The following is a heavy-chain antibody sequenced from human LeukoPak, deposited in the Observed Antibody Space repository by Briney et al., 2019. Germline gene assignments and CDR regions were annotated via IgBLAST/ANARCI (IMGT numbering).Heavy chain of an antibody. CDR2: ISSRGGAT. J-gene: IGHJ4*02. D-gene: IGHD1-26*01. CDR3: VGAPPPHNFDY. V-gene: IGHV3-23*01. Sequence: GGSLRLSCAASGFIFSNDAIHWVRQAPGKGLEWVSGISSRGGATFYAESAKGRFTISRDNSKNTAYLQMNSLRADDTAIYYCVGAPPPHNFDYWGQGTLVTVSS. CDR1: GFIFSNDA.